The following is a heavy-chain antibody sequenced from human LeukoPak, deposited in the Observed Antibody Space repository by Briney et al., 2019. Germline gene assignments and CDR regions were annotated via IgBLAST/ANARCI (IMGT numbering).Heavy chain of an antibody. Sequence: SVKVSCKASGGTFSSYAISWVRQAPGQGLEWMGGIIPIFGTANYAQKFQGRVTITADESTSTAYMELSSLRSEDTAVYYCARDEGYSSSWRTEGFDYWGQGTLVTVSS. V-gene: IGHV1-69*13. CDR2: IIPIFGTA. CDR3: ARDEGYSSSWRTEGFDY. CDR1: GGTFSSYA. J-gene: IGHJ4*02. D-gene: IGHD6-13*01.